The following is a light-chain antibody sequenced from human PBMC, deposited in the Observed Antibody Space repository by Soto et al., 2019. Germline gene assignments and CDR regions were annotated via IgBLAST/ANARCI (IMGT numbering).Light chain of an antibody. CDR3: GTWDSSLSAGV. Sequence: QSALTQPPSVSAAPRQKVTISCSGSSSNIGNNYVSWYQQLPGTAPKLLIYDNNKRPSGIPDRFSGSKSGTSATLGITGLETGDEADYYCGTWDSSLSAGVFGGGTQLTVL. J-gene: IGLJ2*01. V-gene: IGLV1-51*01. CDR2: DNN. CDR1: SSNIGNNY.